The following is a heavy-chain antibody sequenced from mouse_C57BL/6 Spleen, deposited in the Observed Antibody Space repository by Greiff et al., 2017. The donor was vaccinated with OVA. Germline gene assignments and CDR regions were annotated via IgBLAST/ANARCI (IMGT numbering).Heavy chain of an antibody. CDR2: IHPNSGST. D-gene: IGHD1-1*01. Sequence: QVQLQQPGAELVKPGASVKLSCKASGYTFTSYCMHWVKQRPGQGLEWIGMIHPNSGSTNYNEKFKSKATLTVDKSSSTAYMQLSSLTSEDSAVYYCARSITTVVARGNAMDYWGQGTSVTVSS. V-gene: IGHV1-64*01. CDR1: GYTFTSYC. J-gene: IGHJ4*01. CDR3: ARSITTVVARGNAMDY.